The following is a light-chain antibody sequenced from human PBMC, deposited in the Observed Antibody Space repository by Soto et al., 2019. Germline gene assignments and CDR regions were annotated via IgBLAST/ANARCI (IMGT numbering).Light chain of an antibody. V-gene: IGLV2-14*01. CDR3: SSYTSSSTLYVV. CDR1: SSDVGGYNY. Sequence: QSVLTQPASVSGSPGQSITLSCTGTSSDVGGYNYVSWYQQHPGKAPKLMIYDVSNRPSGVSNRFSGSKSGNTDSMTISGLQAEDEADYYCSSYTSSSTLYVVFGGGTKLTVL. CDR2: DVS. J-gene: IGLJ2*01.